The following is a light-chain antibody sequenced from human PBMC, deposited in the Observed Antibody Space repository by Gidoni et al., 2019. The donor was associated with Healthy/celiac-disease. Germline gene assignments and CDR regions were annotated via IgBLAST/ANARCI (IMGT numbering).Light chain of an antibody. Sequence: EIVMTQSPATLSVSPGERATLSCRASQSVSSNLAWDQQKPGQAPRLLIYGASTRATGIPARFSGSGSGTEFTLTISSLQSEDFAVYYCQQYNNWPHLTFGGXTKVEIK. V-gene: IGKV3-15*01. CDR3: QQYNNWPHLT. CDR1: QSVSSN. J-gene: IGKJ4*01. CDR2: GAS.